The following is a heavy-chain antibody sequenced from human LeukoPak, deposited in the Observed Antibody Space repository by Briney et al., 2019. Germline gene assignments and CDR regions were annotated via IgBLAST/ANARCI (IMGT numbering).Heavy chain of an antibody. CDR2: IYSGGST. CDR3: ARELGNYYCYYGMDV. CDR1: GFTVSSNY. Sequence: GGSLRLSCAASGFTVSSNYMSWVRQAPGKGLEWVSVIYSGGSTYYADSVKGRFTISRDNSKNTLYLQMNSLRAEDTAVYYCARELGNYYCYYGMDVWGQGTTVTVSS. J-gene: IGHJ6*02. V-gene: IGHV3-53*01. D-gene: IGHD7-27*01.